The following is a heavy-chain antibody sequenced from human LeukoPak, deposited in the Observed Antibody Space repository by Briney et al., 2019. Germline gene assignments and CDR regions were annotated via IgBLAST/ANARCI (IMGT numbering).Heavy chain of an antibody. V-gene: IGHV1-2*02. CDR2: INPNSGGT. J-gene: IGHJ4*02. CDR3: ARAHSKQQLVPGDY. Sequence: ASVKVSCKASGYTFTGYYMHWVRQAPGQGLEWMGWINPNSGGTNYAQNFQGRVTMTRDTSISTAYMELSRLRSDDTAVYYCARAHSKQQLVPGDYWGQGTLVTVSS. CDR1: GYTFTGYY. D-gene: IGHD6-13*01.